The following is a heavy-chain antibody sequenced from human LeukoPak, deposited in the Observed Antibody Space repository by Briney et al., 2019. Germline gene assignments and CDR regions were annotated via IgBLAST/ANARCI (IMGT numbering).Heavy chain of an antibody. J-gene: IGHJ4*02. CDR3: ARHRNSSGYIIHY. D-gene: IGHD3-22*01. CDR1: GRSISSSSYS. Sequence: PSETLSLTCTVSGRSISSSSYSWGWIRQPPGKGLEWIGSIYYSGSTYYKPSLKSRATISVDTSKNQFSLTLSSATAADTAVYYRARHRNSSGYIIHYWGQGTLVTVSS. V-gene: IGHV4-39*01. CDR2: IYYSGST.